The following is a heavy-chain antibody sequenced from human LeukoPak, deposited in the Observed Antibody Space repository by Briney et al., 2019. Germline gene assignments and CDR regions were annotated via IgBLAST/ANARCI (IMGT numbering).Heavy chain of an antibody. CDR1: GFTFNNYW. V-gene: IGHV3-7*01. D-gene: IGHD5-18*01. CDR2: IKQDGNEK. CDR3: ARDHGYGNDC. J-gene: IGHJ4*02. Sequence: GGSLRLSCAASGFTFNNYWMNWVRQAPGEGLEWVANIKQDGNEKYYVDSVKGRFTISRDNAKNSLYLQMNSLRDEDTAVYYCARDHGYGNDCWGQGTLVTVSS.